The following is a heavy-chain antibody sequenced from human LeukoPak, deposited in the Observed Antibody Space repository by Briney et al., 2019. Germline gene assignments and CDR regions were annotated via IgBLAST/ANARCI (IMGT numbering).Heavy chain of an antibody. Sequence: GGSLRLSCAVSGFTFSSYSMNWVRQAPGKGLEWVSYISSSSSIIYYADSAKGRFTISRDNAKKSLYLQMNSLRDEDTAVYYCAREGVAAAGTLDYWGQGTLVTVSS. CDR3: AREGVAAAGTLDY. J-gene: IGHJ4*02. CDR2: ISSSSSII. V-gene: IGHV3-48*02. D-gene: IGHD6-13*01. CDR1: GFTFSSYS.